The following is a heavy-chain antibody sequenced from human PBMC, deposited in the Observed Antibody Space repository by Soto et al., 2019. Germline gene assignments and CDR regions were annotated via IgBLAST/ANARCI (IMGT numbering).Heavy chain of an antibody. D-gene: IGHD1-26*01. V-gene: IGHV4-31*03. CDR3: AGMSGTYDVPDY. CDR2: IYHIGST. Sequence: QVQLQESGPRLVEASQTLSLTCTVSNASITSSGYYWSWVRQPPGKRLEWIGDIYHIGSTFYSPPRQSRVTMSVDTSKIQFSLTLRSVTAADTAVYLCAGMSGTYDVPDYWVEGTLVTVSS. CDR1: NASITSSGYY. J-gene: IGHJ4*02.